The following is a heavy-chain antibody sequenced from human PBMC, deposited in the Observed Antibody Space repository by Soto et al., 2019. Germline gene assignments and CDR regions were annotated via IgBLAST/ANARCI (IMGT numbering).Heavy chain of an antibody. CDR2: IYYSGST. CDR1: GGSISSYY. Sequence: SETLSLTCTVSGGSISSYYWSWILQPPGKGLEWIGYIYYSGSTNYNPSLKSRVTISVDTSKNQFSLKLSSVTAADTAVYYCARDSLLWFGESRAIAFDIWGQGTMVTVSS. V-gene: IGHV4-59*01. J-gene: IGHJ3*02. CDR3: ARDSLLWFGESRAIAFDI. D-gene: IGHD3-10*01.